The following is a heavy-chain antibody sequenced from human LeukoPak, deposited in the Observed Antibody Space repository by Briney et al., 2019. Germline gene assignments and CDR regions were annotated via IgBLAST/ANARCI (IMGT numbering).Heavy chain of an antibody. V-gene: IGHV1-69*04. CDR2: TIPILGIA. Sequence: GASVKVSCKAPGDTFGSYAISWVRQAHGQGLEWMGRTIPILGIAKYAQKFQGRLTITADTSTSTAYMELTNLRSDDTALYYCARARGPDPWGQGTLVTVSS. CDR3: ARARGPDP. J-gene: IGHJ5*02. CDR1: GDTFGSYA.